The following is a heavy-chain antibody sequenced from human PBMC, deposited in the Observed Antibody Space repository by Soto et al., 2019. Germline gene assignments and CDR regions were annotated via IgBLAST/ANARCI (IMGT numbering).Heavy chain of an antibody. D-gene: IGHD1-26*01. Sequence: PSETLSLTCTVSGGSISSSSYYWGWIRQPPGKGLEWIGSIYYSGYTYYNPSLKSRVTISVDTSKNQFSLKLSSVTAADTAVYYCARHGVRIVGAPRGWHFDLWGRGTLVTVSS. CDR3: ARHGVRIVGAPRGWHFDL. V-gene: IGHV4-39*01. CDR2: IYYSGYT. J-gene: IGHJ2*01. CDR1: GGSISSSSYY.